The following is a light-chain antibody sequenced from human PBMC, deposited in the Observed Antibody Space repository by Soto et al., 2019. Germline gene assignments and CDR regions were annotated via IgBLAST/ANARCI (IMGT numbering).Light chain of an antibody. J-gene: IGLJ1*01. V-gene: IGLV2-23*02. CDR1: SSDVGSYNL. CDR3: CSYAGSRTFYV. Sequence: QSALTQPASVSGSPGQSITISCTGTSSDVGSYNLVSWYQQHPGKAPKLMIYEVSKRPSGVSNRFSGSKSGNTASLTISGLLAEDVADYYCCSYAGSRTFYVFGTGTKLTVL. CDR2: EVS.